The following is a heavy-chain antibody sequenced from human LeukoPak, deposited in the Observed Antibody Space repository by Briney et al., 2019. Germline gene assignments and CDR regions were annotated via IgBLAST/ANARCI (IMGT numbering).Heavy chain of an antibody. V-gene: IGHV3-23*01. CDR1: GFTFNNYA. CDR2: FSGSDGNS. J-gene: IGHJ4*01. CDR3: ARDRAEYCGGNCYLGPDY. Sequence: PGGSLRLSCAASGFTFNNYAMNWVRQAPGKGLEWVSIFSGSDGNSYYADSVKGRFTTSRDNSKSTVYLLLNSLRAEDTAIYYCARDRAEYCGGNCYLGPDYWGQGTLVTVSS. D-gene: IGHD2-21*02.